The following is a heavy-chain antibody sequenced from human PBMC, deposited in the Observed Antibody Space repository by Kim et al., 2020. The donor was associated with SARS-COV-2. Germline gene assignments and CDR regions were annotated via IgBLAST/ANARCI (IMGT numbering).Heavy chain of an antibody. CDR2: ITGSGDST. V-gene: IGHV3-23*01. D-gene: IGHD3-22*01. J-gene: IGHJ4*02. CDR1: GFTFSSYA. Sequence: GSLRLSCAASGFTFSSYAMSWVRQAPGKGLEWVSAITGSGDSTYYADSVKGRLTISRDNSKNTLYVQMNSLRVEDTAVYYCAKGSRSSGYYVDYWGQGTLVTVSS. CDR3: AKGSRSSGYYVDY.